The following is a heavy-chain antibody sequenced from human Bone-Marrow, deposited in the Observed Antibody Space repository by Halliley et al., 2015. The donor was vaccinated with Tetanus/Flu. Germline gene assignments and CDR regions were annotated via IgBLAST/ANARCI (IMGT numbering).Heavy chain of an antibody. CDR2: IHSAGST. J-gene: IGHJ4*02. CDR3: ARGGPTYYANSGSDFDY. D-gene: IGHD3-22*01. V-gene: IGHV3-53*01. Sequence: SLRLSCAASGFTVSSYYMSWVRQAPGKGPEWVSVIHSAGSTYYADSVKGRFTISRDNSKNTLNLQMNSLRVQDTAVYYCARGGPTYYANSGSDFDYWGQGTLVTVSS. CDR1: GFTVSSYY.